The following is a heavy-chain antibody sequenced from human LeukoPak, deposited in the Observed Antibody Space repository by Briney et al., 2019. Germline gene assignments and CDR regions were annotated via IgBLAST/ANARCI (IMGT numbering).Heavy chain of an antibody. V-gene: IGHV1-2*02. CDR3: ARVSQLLWFGDTRGWFDP. CDR2: INPNSGGT. CDR1: GYTFTGYY. J-gene: IGHJ5*02. Sequence: ASVKVSCKASGYTFTGYYMHWVRQAPGQGLEWMGWINPNSGGTNYAQKFQGRVTMTRDTSISTAYMELSRPRSDDTAVYYCARVSQLLWFGDTRGWFDPWGQGTLVTVSS. D-gene: IGHD3-10*01.